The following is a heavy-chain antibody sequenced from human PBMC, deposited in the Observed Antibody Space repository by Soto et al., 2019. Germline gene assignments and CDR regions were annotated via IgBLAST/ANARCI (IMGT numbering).Heavy chain of an antibody. CDR3: ARDVVTAVAGSVNWFDP. CDR1: GFSLRTYG. V-gene: IGHV3-33*01. CDR2: IRYDGTKK. D-gene: IGHD6-19*01. J-gene: IGHJ5*02. Sequence: QVQLVESGGGVVQSGRSLTLSCAASGFSLRTYGMQWLRRAPGKGLEWVAFIRYDGTKKFYANSVKGRSTISKDNSNNILYLQMSGLRAEDTAVYYCARDVVTAVAGSVNWFDPWGQGTLVTVSS.